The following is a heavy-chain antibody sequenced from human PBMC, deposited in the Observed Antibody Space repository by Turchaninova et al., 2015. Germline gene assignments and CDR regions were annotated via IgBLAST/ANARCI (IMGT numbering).Heavy chain of an antibody. CDR3: VRKGDYFDY. CDR2: INHSGTT. Sequence: QVQLQQWGARLLKPSETLSRPCAVYGGSFNDYYWSWIRQSPEKGLEWIGEINHSGTTNSNPSLKRRVTLAIDTSRSQFSLKLSSVTAADTAVYYCVRKGDYFDYWGQGTLVAVSS. V-gene: IGHV4-34*01. J-gene: IGHJ4*02. D-gene: IGHD1-26*01. CDR1: GGSFNDYY.